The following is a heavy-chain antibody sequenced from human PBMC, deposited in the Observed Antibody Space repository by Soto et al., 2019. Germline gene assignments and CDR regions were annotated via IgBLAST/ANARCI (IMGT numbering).Heavy chain of an antibody. CDR2: IYYSGST. V-gene: IGHV4-61*01. CDR3: ARDWFSGAFDI. D-gene: IGHD3-10*01. CDR1: GGSVSSGSYY. J-gene: IGHJ3*02. Sequence: SETLSLTCTVSGGSVSSGSYYWSWIRQPPGKGLEWIGYIYYSGSTNYNPSLKSRVTISVDTSKNQFSLKLSSVTAADTAVYYCARDWFSGAFDIWGQGTMVTVSS.